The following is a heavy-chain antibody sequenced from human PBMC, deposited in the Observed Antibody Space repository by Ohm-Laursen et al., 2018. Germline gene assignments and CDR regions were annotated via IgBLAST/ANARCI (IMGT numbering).Heavy chain of an antibody. Sequence: SLRLSCTASGFTFSSYWMHWVRQAPGKGLVWVSRINSDGSDTRYADSVKGRFTISRDNAKNTLYLQMSRLIPEDTAVYYCAKGGHWNYHYFDSWGQGTLVTVSS. CDR3: AKGGHWNYHYFDS. V-gene: IGHV3-74*01. CDR1: GFTFSSYW. D-gene: IGHD1-7*01. J-gene: IGHJ4*02. CDR2: INSDGSDT.